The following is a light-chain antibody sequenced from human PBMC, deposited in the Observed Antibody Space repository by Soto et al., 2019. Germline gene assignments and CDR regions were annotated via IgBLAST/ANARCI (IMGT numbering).Light chain of an antibody. Sequence: DIQMTQSPSSQSASVGDRVTITCRASQSIGNYLNWYQQRPGKAPKLLIYAASSLQSGVPSRFSGSGSGTDFALTISSLPPEDFATYYCQQSYTAPRTFGQGTKLEIK. CDR1: QSIGNY. V-gene: IGKV1-39*01. CDR2: AAS. J-gene: IGKJ2*01. CDR3: QQSYTAPRT.